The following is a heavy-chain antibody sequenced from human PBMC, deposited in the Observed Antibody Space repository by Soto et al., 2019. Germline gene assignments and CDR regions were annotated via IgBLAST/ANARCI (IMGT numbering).Heavy chain of an antibody. CDR3: ARDTGYTFGSLNY. J-gene: IGHJ4*02. V-gene: IGHV1-3*01. D-gene: IGHD5-18*01. Sequence: ASVKVSCKASGYTFTSYAMHWVRQAPGQRLEWMGWMNAGVGNTLYSQKFQGRITITRDTSASTAYMELNSLRSEDTAIYYCARDTGYTFGSLNYWGPGTLVTVS. CDR1: GYTFTSYA. CDR2: MNAGVGNT.